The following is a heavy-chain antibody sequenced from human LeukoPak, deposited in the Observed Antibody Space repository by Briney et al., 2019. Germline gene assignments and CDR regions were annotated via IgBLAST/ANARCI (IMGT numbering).Heavy chain of an antibody. D-gene: IGHD5-12*01. Sequence: GGSLRLSCAASGFIFSSYGMHWVRQAPGKGLEWVAVISYDGSNKYYADSVKGRFTISRDNSKNTLYLQMNSLRAEDTAVYYCAKVIGGYSGYDWYYYYGMDVWGQGTTVTVSS. J-gene: IGHJ6*02. CDR3: AKVIGGYSGYDWYYYYGMDV. CDR1: GFIFSSYG. V-gene: IGHV3-30*18. CDR2: ISYDGSNK.